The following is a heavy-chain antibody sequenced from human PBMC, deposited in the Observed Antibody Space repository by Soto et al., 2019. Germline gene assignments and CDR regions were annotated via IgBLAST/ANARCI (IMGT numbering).Heavy chain of an antibody. D-gene: IGHD3-22*01. CDR3: ARDYYDSSGYYLVYYGLDV. J-gene: IGHJ6*02. CDR2: IIPIFGTA. CDR1: GGTFSSYA. Sequence: SVKVSCKASGGTFSSYAISWVRQAPGQGLEWMGGIIPIFGTANYAQKFQGRVTITADESTSTAYMELSSLRSEDTAVYYCARDYYDSSGYYLVYYGLDVWGQVTTVTVPS. V-gene: IGHV1-69*13.